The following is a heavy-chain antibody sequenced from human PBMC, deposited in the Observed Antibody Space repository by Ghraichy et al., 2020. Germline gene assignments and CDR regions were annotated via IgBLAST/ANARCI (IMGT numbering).Heavy chain of an antibody. Sequence: ASVKVSCKASGYTFTSYGISWVRQAPGQGLEWMGWISAYNGNTNYAQKLQGRVTMTTDTSTSTAYMELRSLRSDDTAVYYCARDYSDYDFWSGHKYYMDVWGKGTTVTVSS. CDR2: ISAYNGNT. J-gene: IGHJ6*03. V-gene: IGHV1-18*01. CDR3: ARDYSDYDFWSGHKYYMDV. CDR1: GYTFTSYG. D-gene: IGHD3-3*01.